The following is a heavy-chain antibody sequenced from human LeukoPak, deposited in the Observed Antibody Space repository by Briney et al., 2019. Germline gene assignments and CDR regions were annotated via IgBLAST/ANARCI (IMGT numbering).Heavy chain of an antibody. J-gene: IGHJ6*03. CDR3: AASGYGFGELPSYFHYYMDV. D-gene: IGHD3-10*01. Sequence: AASVKVSCKASGFTFTRSAMQWVRQARGQRLEWIGWIVVGSGNTKYAQKFQERVTITRDMSTSTAYMELSSLRSEDTAVYYCAASGYGFGELPSYFHYYMDVWGTGTTVTISS. V-gene: IGHV1-58*02. CDR2: IVVGSGNT. CDR1: GFTFTRSA.